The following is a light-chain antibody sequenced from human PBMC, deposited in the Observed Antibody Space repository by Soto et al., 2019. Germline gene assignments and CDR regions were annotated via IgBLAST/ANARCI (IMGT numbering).Light chain of an antibody. V-gene: IGLV2-23*02. CDR1: SSDVGTYNL. J-gene: IGLJ1*01. CDR3: CSYAGSSSSI. Sequence: LTQPASVSGSPGQSITISCSGTSSDVGTYNLASWYQQYPGKAPRLMIYEVTKRPSGVSNRFSGSKSGNTASLTISGLQPEDEADYYCCSYAGSSSSIFGTGTKVTVL. CDR2: EVT.